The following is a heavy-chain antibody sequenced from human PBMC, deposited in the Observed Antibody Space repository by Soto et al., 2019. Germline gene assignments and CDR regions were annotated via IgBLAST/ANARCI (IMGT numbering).Heavy chain of an antibody. V-gene: IGHV4-30-4*01. D-gene: IGHD3-22*01. CDR1: GGSISSGDHY. J-gene: IGHJ4*02. Sequence: KPSETLSLTCTVSGGSISSGDHYWSWIRQPPGKGLEWIGYIHYSGRTYHNPSLKSRVTISVDTSKNQFSLKLGSVTAADTAVYYCARDQWAFYDSSDWSFHYWGQGILVTVSS. CDR3: ARDQWAFYDSSDWSFHY. CDR2: IHYSGRT.